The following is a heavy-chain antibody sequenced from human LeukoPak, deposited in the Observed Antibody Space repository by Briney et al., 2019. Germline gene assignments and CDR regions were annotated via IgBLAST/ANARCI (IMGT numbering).Heavy chain of an antibody. D-gene: IGHD6-19*01. CDR3: ARGYGWYSYFDY. J-gene: IGHJ4*02. CDR2: INHSGST. V-gene: IGHV4-34*01. Sequence: SETLSLTCAVYGGSFSGYYWSWIRQPPGKGLEWIGEINHSGSTNYNPSLKSRVTISVDTSKNQFSLKLSSVTAADTAVYYCARGYGWYSYFDYWGQGTLVTVSS. CDR1: GGSFSGYY.